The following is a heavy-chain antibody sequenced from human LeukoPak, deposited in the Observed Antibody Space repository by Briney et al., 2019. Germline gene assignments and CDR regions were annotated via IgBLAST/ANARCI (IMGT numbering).Heavy chain of an antibody. CDR3: ARDSYCSSTSCYEFPDAFDI. Sequence: GGSLRLSCAASGFTFSDYYMSWIRQAPGKGLEWVSYISSSGSTIYYADSVKGRFTISRDNAKNSLYLQMNSLRAEDTAVYYCARDSYCSSTSCYEFPDAFDIWGQGTMVTVSS. D-gene: IGHD2-2*01. CDR1: GFTFSDYY. CDR2: ISSSGSTI. V-gene: IGHV3-11*01. J-gene: IGHJ3*02.